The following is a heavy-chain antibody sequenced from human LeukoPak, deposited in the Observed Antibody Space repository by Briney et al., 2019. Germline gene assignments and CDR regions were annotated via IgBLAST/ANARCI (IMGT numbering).Heavy chain of an antibody. J-gene: IGHJ4*02. Sequence: GESLKISCAASGFTFSSYAMSWVRQAPGKGLEWASAISGSGGSTYYADSVKGRFTISRDNSKNTLYLQMNSLRAEDTAVYYCAKPNYRFGEYGNFDYWGQGTLVTVSS. CDR2: ISGSGGST. D-gene: IGHD3-10*01. CDR1: GFTFSSYA. V-gene: IGHV3-23*01. CDR3: AKPNYRFGEYGNFDY.